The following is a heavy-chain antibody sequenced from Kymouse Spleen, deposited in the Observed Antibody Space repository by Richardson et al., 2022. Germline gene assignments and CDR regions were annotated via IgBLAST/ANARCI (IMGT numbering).Heavy chain of an antibody. CDR1: GFTFSNAW. J-gene: IGHJ6*02. V-gene: IGHV3-15*01. D-gene: IGHD6-6*01. Sequence: EVQLVESGGGLVKPGGSLRLSCAASGFTFSNAWMSWVRQAPGKGLEWVGRIKSKTDGGTTDYAAPVKGRFTISRDDSKNTLYLQMNSLKTEDTAVYYCTTESPGIAAALDVWGQGTTVTVSS. CDR2: IKSKTDGGTT. CDR3: TTESPGIAAALDV.